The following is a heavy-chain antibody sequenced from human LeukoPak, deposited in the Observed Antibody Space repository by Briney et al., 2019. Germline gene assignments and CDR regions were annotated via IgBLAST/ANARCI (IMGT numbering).Heavy chain of an antibody. D-gene: IGHD4-17*01. V-gene: IGHV3-30*02. J-gene: IGHJ4*02. CDR1: GFTFSSHG. Sequence: PGGSLRLSCAASGFTFSSHGMHWVRQAPGKRLEWVAVIWYDGSKKYYADSVKGRFTISRDNSKNTLYLQMNSLRVEDTAVYYCAKARRDDYGDYTDYWGQGTLVTVSS. CDR2: IWYDGSKK. CDR3: AKARRDDYGDYTDY.